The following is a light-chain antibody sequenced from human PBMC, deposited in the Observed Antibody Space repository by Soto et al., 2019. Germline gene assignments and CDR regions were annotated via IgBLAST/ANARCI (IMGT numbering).Light chain of an antibody. CDR2: EVS. V-gene: IGLV2-14*01. Sequence: QSALTQPASVSGSPGQSITISCTGTSSDVGGYNYVSWYQQHPGKAPKLMIYEVSNRPSGVSNRFSGSKSGNTASLTISGLQAEDEADYYCSSYTRTTIDVFGTGTKLTVL. CDR3: SSYTRTTIDV. CDR1: SSDVGGYNY. J-gene: IGLJ1*01.